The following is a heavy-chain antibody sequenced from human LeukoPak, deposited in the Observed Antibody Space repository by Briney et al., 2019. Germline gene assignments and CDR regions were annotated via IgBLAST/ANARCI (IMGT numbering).Heavy chain of an antibody. Sequence: EGSLRLSCTASGFTFSNYPINFVRQAPGKGLDWVSAISGSGTTIYYADAVRGRFTISRDNSKNTVYLQMNSLRAEDTALYYCVTKLYVSHHTHAFDIWGQGTMVTVSP. V-gene: IGHV3-23*01. D-gene: IGHD3-16*01. CDR1: GFTFSNYP. CDR2: ISGSGTTI. CDR3: VTKLYVSHHTHAFDI. J-gene: IGHJ3*02.